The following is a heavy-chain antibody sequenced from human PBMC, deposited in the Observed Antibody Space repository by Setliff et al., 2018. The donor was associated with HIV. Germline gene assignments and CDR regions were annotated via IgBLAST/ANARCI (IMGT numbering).Heavy chain of an antibody. D-gene: IGHD5-18*01. CDR3: ARGTWIQLSALVLFDY. CDR1: GVSTSSSSYY. Sequence: PSETLSLTCTVSGVSTSSSSYYWGWIRQPPGKGLDWIGYVYYSGSTYYSPSLKSRLTISVDTSKNHFSLRLSSVTAADTAVYYCARGTWIQLSALVLFDYWGQGTLVTVSS. CDR2: VYYSGST. V-gene: IGHV4-39*02. J-gene: IGHJ4*02.